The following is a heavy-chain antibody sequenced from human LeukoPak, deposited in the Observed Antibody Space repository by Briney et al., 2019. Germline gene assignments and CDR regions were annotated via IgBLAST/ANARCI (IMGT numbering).Heavy chain of an antibody. CDR1: GFTFSSYG. Sequence: GGSLRLSCAASGFTFSSYGMNWVRQAPGKGLEWVAFIRYDGSKKYSADSVKGRFTISRDNSKNTLYLQMNSLRAEDTAVYYCARRAGDYSHPYDYWGQGTLVTVSS. CDR2: IRYDGSKK. J-gene: IGHJ4*02. D-gene: IGHD3-22*01. V-gene: IGHV3-30*02. CDR3: ARRAGDYSHPYDY.